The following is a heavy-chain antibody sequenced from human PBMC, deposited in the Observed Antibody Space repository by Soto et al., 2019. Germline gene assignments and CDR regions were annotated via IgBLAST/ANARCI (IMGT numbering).Heavy chain of an antibody. Sequence: QVQLVESGGGVVQPGRSLRLSCAASGFTFSSYGMHWVRQAPGKGLEWVAVIWYDGSNKYYADSVKGRFTISRDNSKNTLSLQMNSLRAEDTAVYYWAREEGRYYFDYWGQGTLVTVSS. CDR2: IWYDGSNK. J-gene: IGHJ4*02. V-gene: IGHV3-33*01. CDR1: GFTFSSYG. CDR3: AREEGRYYFDY.